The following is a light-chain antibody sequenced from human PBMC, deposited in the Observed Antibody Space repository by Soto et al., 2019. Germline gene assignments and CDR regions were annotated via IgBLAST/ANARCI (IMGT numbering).Light chain of an antibody. V-gene: IGLV2-14*01. CDR2: DVS. Sequence: QSALTQPASVSGSPGQSITLSCTGTSSDVGGYNYVSWYQQHPGKAPKLMIYDVSNRPSGVSNRFSGSKSGNTASLTISGLQAEDEADYYCSSYTSSSPPFVFGTGTKLTVL. J-gene: IGLJ1*01. CDR3: SSYTSSSPPFV. CDR1: SSDVGGYNY.